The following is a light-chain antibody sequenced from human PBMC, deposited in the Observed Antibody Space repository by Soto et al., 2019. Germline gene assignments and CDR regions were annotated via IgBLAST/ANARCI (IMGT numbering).Light chain of an antibody. CDR1: SRDVGDFNY. J-gene: IGLJ2*01. CDR2: DVT. Sequence: QSALTQPASVSGSPGRSVTISCTGSSRDVGDFNYVSWYQHLPGRAPKLIIYDVTNRPSGISYCFSASKSGRPASRTISGLQAEDEAEYYCRSYSSSSTHVVFGGGTQLTVL. CDR3: RSYSSSSTHVV. V-gene: IGLV2-14*03.